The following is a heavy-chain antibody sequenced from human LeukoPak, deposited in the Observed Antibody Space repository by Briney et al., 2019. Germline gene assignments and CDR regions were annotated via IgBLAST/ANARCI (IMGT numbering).Heavy chain of an antibody. V-gene: IGHV3-23*01. CDR2: ISGSGGST. J-gene: IGHJ4*02. Sequence: TGGSLRLSCAASGFTFSSYAMGWVRQAPGKGLEWVSVISGSGGSTYYADSVKGRFTISGDNSKNTLYLQMNSLRAEDTAVYYCAKIQQLATSFDYWGQGTLVTVSS. CDR1: GFTFSSYA. D-gene: IGHD6-13*01. CDR3: AKIQQLATSFDY.